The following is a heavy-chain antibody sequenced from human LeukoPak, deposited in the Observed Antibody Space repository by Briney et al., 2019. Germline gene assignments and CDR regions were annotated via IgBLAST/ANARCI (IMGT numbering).Heavy chain of an antibody. CDR3: ASSCSGGSCSTPTRLDY. Sequence: SETLSLTCAVYGGSFSGYYWSWIRQPPGKGLEWIGEINHSGSTNYNPSLKSRVTMSVDTSKNQFSLKLSSVTAADTAVYYCASSCSGGSCSTPTRLDYWGQGTLVTVPS. D-gene: IGHD2-15*01. CDR1: GGSFSGYY. V-gene: IGHV4-34*01. J-gene: IGHJ4*02. CDR2: INHSGST.